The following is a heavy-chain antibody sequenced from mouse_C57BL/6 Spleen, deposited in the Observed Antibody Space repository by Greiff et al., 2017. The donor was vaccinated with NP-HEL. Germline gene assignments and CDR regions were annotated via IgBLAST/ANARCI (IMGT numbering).Heavy chain of an antibody. J-gene: IGHJ2*01. CDR2: IYPGDGDT. V-gene: IGHV1-82*01. CDR3: ARGEELRYY. Sequence: QVQLQQSGPELVKPGASVKISCKASGYAFSSSWMNWVKQRPGKGLEWIGRIYPGDGDTTYNGKFKGKATLTADKSSSTAYMQLSSLTSEDSAVYFCARGEELRYYWGQGTTLTVSS. D-gene: IGHD1-1*01. CDR1: GYAFSSSW.